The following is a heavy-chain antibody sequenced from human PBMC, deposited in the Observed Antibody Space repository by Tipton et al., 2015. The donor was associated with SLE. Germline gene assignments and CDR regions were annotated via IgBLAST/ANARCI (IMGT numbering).Heavy chain of an antibody. CDR2: ISYDGRNE. J-gene: IGHJ4*02. V-gene: IGHV3-30*04. CDR3: ARGGYYDNSGYSGLFGY. CDR1: GYSFSDYA. Sequence: SLRLSCVASGYSFSDYALHWVRQAPGKGLEWVAIISYDGRNEYYADSVKSRFTISRDNSKNTVFLQMISLRVEDTAVYYCARGGYYDNSGYSGLFGYWGQGTLVSVSS. D-gene: IGHD3-22*01.